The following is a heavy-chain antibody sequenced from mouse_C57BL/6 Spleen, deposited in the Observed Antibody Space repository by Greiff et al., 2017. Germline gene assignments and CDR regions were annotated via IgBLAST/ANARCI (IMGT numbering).Heavy chain of an antibody. CDR3: ARRDDGYYGFAD. D-gene: IGHD2-3*01. Sequence: EVQLQQSGPELVKPGASVMIPCKASGYTFTDYNMDWVKQSHGKSLEWIGDIHPNNGGTIYNQKFKGKATLTVDKSSSTAYMELRSLTSEDTAVYYCARRDDGYYGFADWGQGTLVTVSA. J-gene: IGHJ3*01. CDR1: GYTFTDYN. CDR2: IHPNNGGT. V-gene: IGHV1-18*01.